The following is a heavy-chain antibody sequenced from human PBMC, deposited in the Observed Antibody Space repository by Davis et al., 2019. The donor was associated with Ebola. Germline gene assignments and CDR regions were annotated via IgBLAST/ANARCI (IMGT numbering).Heavy chain of an antibody. CDR2: TYFNPKYFR. V-gene: IGHV6-1*01. D-gene: IGHD3-3*01. CDR3: ARGWLRGYLDY. Sequence: HSQTLSLTCAISGDDLSINSGGWNWIRQSPSRGLEWLGRTYFNPKYFRDYAVSVRGRITINADPSKNQFSLQLNSVTPEDTAVYYCARGWLRGYLDYWGQGTLVTVSS. J-gene: IGHJ4*02. CDR1: GDDLSINSGG.